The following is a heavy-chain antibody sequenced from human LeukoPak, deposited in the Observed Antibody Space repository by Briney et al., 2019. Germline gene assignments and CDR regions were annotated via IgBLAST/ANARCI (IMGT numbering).Heavy chain of an antibody. D-gene: IGHD6-13*01. CDR1: GFTFSDYS. V-gene: IGHV3-48*01. CDR2: INSDGKTT. CDR3: ARPRFLYPIAAAGMDV. Sequence: GGSLRLSCAASGFTFSDYSMNWVRQAPGKGLEDLSYINSDGKTTWYADSVKGRFTASRDNSKNTLYLQMNSLRAEDTAVYYCARPRFLYPIAAAGMDVWGQGTTVTVSS. J-gene: IGHJ6*02.